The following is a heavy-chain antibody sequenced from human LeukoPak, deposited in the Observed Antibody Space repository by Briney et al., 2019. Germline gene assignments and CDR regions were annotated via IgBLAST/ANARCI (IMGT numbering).Heavy chain of an antibody. D-gene: IGHD3-16*02. CDR1: GFTFGDYA. CDR3: TRHITFGGVIVGWMAFDI. J-gene: IGHJ3*02. Sequence: QPGRSLRLSCTASGFTFGDYAMSWFRQAPGKGLEWVGFIRSKAYGGTTEYAASVKGRFTISRDDSKSIAYLQMNSLKTEDTAVYYCTRHITFGGVIVGWMAFDIWGQGTMVTVSS. CDR2: IRSKAYGGTT. V-gene: IGHV3-49*03.